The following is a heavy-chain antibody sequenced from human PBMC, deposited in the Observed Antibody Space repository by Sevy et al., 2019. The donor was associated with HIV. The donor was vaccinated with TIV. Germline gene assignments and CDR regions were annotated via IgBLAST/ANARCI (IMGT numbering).Heavy chain of an antibody. CDR1: GYDFSTSW. V-gene: IGHV5-51*01. J-gene: IGHJ6*02. CDR2: IFHGDSDT. Sequence: GESLKISCKGSGYDFSTSWIAWVRQMPGKGLELMGIIFHGDSDTRYSPSFQGQVTISADKSIRTSYLQWRSLKASDTAIYYCARRGILLRGGDYFYYGLDVWGQGTTVTVSS. D-gene: IGHD1-26*01. CDR3: ARRGILLRGGDYFYYGLDV.